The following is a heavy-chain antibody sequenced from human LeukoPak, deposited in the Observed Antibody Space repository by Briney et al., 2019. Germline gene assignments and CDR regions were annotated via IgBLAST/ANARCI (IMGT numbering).Heavy chain of an antibody. CDR3: AKDWKGYDFWSGPLDY. J-gene: IGHJ4*02. CDR2: ISGSGGST. V-gene: IGHV3-23*01. CDR1: GFTFSSYA. D-gene: IGHD3-3*01. Sequence: TGGSLRLSCAASGFTFSSYAMSWVRQAPGKGLEWVSAISGSGGSTYYADSVKGRFTISRDNSKNTLYLQMNSLRAEDTAVYYCAKDWKGYDFWSGPLDYWGQGTLVTVSS.